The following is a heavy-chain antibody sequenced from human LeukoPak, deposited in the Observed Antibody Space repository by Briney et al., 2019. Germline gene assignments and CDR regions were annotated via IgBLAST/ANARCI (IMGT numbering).Heavy chain of an antibody. V-gene: IGHV3-48*02. Sequence: PGGSLRLSCAASGFTFSSYSMNWVRRAPGKGLEWVSYISSSSSTIYYADSVKGRFTISRDNAKNSLYLQMNSLRDEDTAVYYCARVTVFGVAKRRYYYMDVWGKGTTVTVSS. D-gene: IGHD3-3*01. CDR2: ISSSSSTI. J-gene: IGHJ6*03. CDR1: GFTFSSYS. CDR3: ARVTVFGVAKRRYYYMDV.